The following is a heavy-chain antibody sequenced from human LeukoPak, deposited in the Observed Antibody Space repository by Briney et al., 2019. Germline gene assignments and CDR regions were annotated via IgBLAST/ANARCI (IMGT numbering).Heavy chain of an antibody. CDR3: ASTVVVTAIPDY. Sequence: GASVKVSCKASGGTFSSYAISWVRQAPGQGLEWMGRIIPILGIANYAQKFQGRVTITADKSSTAYMELSSLRSEDTAVYYCASTVVVTAIPDYWGQGTLVTVSS. J-gene: IGHJ4*02. V-gene: IGHV1-69*04. CDR2: IIPILGIA. D-gene: IGHD2-21*02. CDR1: GGTFSSYA.